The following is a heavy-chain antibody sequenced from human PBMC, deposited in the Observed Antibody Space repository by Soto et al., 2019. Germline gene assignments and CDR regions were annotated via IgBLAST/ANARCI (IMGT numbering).Heavy chain of an antibody. V-gene: IGHV4-34*01. J-gene: IGHJ4*02. CDR3: ARGRVRGGL. D-gene: IGHD3-10*01. CDR1: GGSFSGYY. CDR2: INHSGSN. Sequence: QVQLQQWGAGLLKPSETLSLTCAVYGGSFSGYYWSWIRQPPGKWLEWIGEINHSGSNNDNPSLRRRGPLSVDTSKDRIDLKLSAVTAADRGVYLCARGRVRGGLWGPGTLGTVSS.